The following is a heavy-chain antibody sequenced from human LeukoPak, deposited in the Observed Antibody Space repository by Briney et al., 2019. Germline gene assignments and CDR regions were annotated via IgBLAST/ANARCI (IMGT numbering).Heavy chain of an antibody. V-gene: IGHV4-61*01. CDR3: ARTAKDYYGSGSYNYYFDY. CDR2: IYYSGST. Sequence: ETLSLTCTVSGGSVSSGSYYWSWIRQPPGKGLEWIGYIYYSGSTNYNPSLKSRVTISVDTSKNQFSLKLSSVTAADTAVYYCARTAKDYYGSGSYNYYFDYWGQGTLVTVSS. CDR1: GGSVSSGSYY. D-gene: IGHD3-10*01. J-gene: IGHJ4*02.